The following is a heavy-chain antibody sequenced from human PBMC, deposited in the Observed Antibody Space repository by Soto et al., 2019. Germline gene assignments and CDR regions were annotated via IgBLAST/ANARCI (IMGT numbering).Heavy chain of an antibody. CDR2: VYHNGTS. J-gene: IGHJ6*02. CDR3: ARDLDRYCSVTSCHAMDV. D-gene: IGHD2-15*01. Sequence: XETLSLTCVVSGGSIRSTNWWSWVRQTPGKGLEWIGEVYHNGTSNYNPSLKGRATISVDRSKDQVSLRLNSVIDADTAVYYCARDLDRYCSVTSCHAMDVWGQGTPVTVSS. V-gene: IGHV4-4*02. CDR1: GGSIRSTNW.